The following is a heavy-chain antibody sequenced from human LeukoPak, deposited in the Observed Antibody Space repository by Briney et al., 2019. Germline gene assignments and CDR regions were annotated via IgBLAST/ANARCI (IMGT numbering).Heavy chain of an antibody. CDR1: GFTFSRYW. J-gene: IGHJ4*02. CDR3: ARSAGSSGWYEGYYFDY. V-gene: IGHV3-7*01. Sequence: GGSLRLSCAASGFTFSRYWMSWVRQTPGKGLEWVANIKQDGSEKYYVDSVKGRFTISRDNAKISLYLQMNSLRAEDTAIYYCARSAGSSGWYEGYYFDYWGQGTLVTVSS. D-gene: IGHD6-13*01. CDR2: IKQDGSEK.